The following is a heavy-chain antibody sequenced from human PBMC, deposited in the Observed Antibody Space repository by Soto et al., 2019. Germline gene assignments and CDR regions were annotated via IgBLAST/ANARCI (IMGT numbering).Heavy chain of an antibody. J-gene: IGHJ4*02. Sequence: QVQVVESGGGVVQPGRSLRLSCATSGFTFSNYGMHWVRQAPGKGLEWVAVIWHDGKNKYYADSVKGRFTISRDNSKNTLVLQMDSLRAEDTAVYHGARDPGNDEAIDYWGQGTLVTVSS. D-gene: IGHD1-1*01. CDR1: GFTFSNYG. V-gene: IGHV3-33*01. CDR2: IWHDGKNK. CDR3: ARDPGNDEAIDY.